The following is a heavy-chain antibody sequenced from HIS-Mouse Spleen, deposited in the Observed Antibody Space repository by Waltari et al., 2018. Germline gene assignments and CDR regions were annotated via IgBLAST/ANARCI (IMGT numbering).Heavy chain of an antibody. CDR3: ARLRYSSSWLEYFQH. CDR2: IYPGDSDT. V-gene: IGHV5-51*03. CDR1: GYSFTSYW. J-gene: IGHJ1*01. D-gene: IGHD6-13*01. Sequence: EGQLVQSGAEVKKPGQSLKISCKGSGYSFTSYWIGWVLQLPGKGLEWMGIIYPGDSDTRYSPSFQGQVTISADKSISTAYLQWSSLKASDTAMYYCARLRYSSSWLEYFQHWGQGTLVTVSS.